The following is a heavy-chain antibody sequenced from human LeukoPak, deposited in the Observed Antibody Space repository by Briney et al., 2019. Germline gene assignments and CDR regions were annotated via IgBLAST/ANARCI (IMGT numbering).Heavy chain of an antibody. D-gene: IGHD4-11*01. J-gene: IGHJ4*02. Sequence: PGGSLRLSCAASGFTFSSYSMNWVRQAPGKGLEWVSSISSSSIYIYYADSVKGRFTISRDNSKNTLYLQMNSLRAEDTAVYYCAKDPRLTTVLVGWGQGTLVTVSS. V-gene: IGHV3-21*04. CDR1: GFTFSSYS. CDR2: ISSSSIYI. CDR3: AKDPRLTTVLVG.